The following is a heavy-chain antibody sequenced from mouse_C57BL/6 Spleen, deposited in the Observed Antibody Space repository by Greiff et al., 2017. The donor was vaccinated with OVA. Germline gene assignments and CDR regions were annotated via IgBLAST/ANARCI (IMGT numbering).Heavy chain of an antibody. CDR1: GYTFTSYW. CDR2: IDPSDSET. Sequence: QVQLQQPGAELVRPGSSVTLSCKASGYTFTSYWMHWVKQRPIQGLEWIGNIDPSDSETHYNQKFKDKATLTVDKSSSTAYMQLSSLTSEDSAVYYCARDLPSRYFDVWGTGTTVTVSS. CDR3: ARDLPSRYFDV. J-gene: IGHJ1*03. D-gene: IGHD5-1*01. V-gene: IGHV1-52*01.